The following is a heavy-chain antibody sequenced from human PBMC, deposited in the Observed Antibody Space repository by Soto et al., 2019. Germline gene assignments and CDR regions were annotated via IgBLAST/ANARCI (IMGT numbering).Heavy chain of an antibody. CDR2: IYYSGST. CDR1: GGSISSSSYY. V-gene: IGHV4-39*01. CDR3: ARSNGAESPFYCSSTSCYNGNWFDP. Sequence: QLQLQESGPGLVKPSETLSLTCTVSGGSISSSSYYWGWIRQPPGKGLEWIGSIYYSGSTYYNPSLKSRVTISVDTSKNQFSLKLSSVTAADTAVYYCARSNGAESPFYCSSTSCYNGNWFDPWGQGTLVTVSS. D-gene: IGHD2-2*01. J-gene: IGHJ5*02.